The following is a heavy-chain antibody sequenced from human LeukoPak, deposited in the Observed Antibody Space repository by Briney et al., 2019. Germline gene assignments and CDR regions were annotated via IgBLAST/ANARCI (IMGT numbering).Heavy chain of an antibody. V-gene: IGHV1-8*01. J-gene: IGHJ4*02. CDR3: ARGPPNWGYDY. D-gene: IGHD7-27*01. Sequence: GASVKVSCKASGYTFTSYDFNWVRQATGQRPEWMGWMSPNSGDTGSAQKFQDRVTMTRNTSISTAYMELSSLRSDDTAVYYCARGPPNWGYDYWGPGTLVTVSS. CDR1: GYTFTSYD. CDR2: MSPNSGDT.